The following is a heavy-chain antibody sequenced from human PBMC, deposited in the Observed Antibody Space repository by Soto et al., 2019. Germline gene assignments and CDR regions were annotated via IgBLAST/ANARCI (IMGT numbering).Heavy chain of an antibody. J-gene: IGHJ6*02. CDR2: IKSKTEGGTT. D-gene: IGHD1-26*01. CDR1: GFTFDDHW. V-gene: IGHV3-15*01. Sequence: GGSLRLSCVGSGFTFDDHWMSWVRQAPGKGLEWVDRIKSKTEGGTTDYAAPVKGRFTISRDDSKNTLYLQMNSLKTEDTAVYYCAADHRGGSYYGDYYYYGMDVWGQGTTVTVSS. CDR3: AADHRGGSYYGDYYYYGMDV.